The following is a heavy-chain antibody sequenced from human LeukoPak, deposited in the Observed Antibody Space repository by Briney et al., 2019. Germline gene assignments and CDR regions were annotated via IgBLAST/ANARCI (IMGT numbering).Heavy chain of an antibody. CDR3: ARVDYLGSGSPSTYWYFDV. V-gene: IGHV1-69*13. CDR2: IIPIFGTA. D-gene: IGHD3-10*01. Sequence: ASVKVSCKASGGTFSSYAISWVRQAPGQGLEWMGGIIPIFGTANYAQKFQGRVTITADESTSTAYMELSSLRAEDTAFYYCARVDYLGSGSPSTYWYFDVWGRGTLVTVSS. CDR1: GGTFSSYA. J-gene: IGHJ2*01.